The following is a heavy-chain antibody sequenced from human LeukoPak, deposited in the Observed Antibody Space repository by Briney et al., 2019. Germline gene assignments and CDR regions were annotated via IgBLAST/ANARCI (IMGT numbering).Heavy chain of an antibody. CDR1: GYSISSGYY. CDR2: IHHSGST. D-gene: IGHD2-15*01. V-gene: IGHV4-38-2*02. CDR3: ASGYCSGGSCYYTPFDY. Sequence: PSETLSLTCIVSGYSISSGYYWGWIRQPPGKGLEWIGNIHHSGSTYYNPSPKSRVTISVDTSKNQFSLKLSSVTAADTAVYYCASGYCSGGSCYYTPFDYWGQGTLVTVSS. J-gene: IGHJ4*02.